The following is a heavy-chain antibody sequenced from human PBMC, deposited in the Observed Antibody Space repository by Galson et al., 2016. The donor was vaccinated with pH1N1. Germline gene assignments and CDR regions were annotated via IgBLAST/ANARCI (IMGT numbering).Heavy chain of an antibody. CDR1: GFTFSRYW. CDR3: ARDRAFGDYGGGSDI. CDR2: INSDGSSR. J-gene: IGHJ3*02. Sequence: SLRLSCAASGFTFSRYWMHWVRQGPGKGLEWVSRINSDGSSRSHADSVEGRFTISRDNAKKTLYLQMNSLRAEDTGVYYCARDRAFGDYGGGSDIWGQGTMVTVSS. D-gene: IGHD4/OR15-4a*01. V-gene: IGHV3-74*01.